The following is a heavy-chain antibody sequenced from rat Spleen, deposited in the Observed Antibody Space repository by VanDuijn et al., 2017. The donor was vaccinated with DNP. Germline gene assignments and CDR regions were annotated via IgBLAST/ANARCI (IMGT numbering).Heavy chain of an antibody. CDR3: ARGGYQAFDY. V-gene: IGHV5S13*01. Sequence: EVQLVESGGGLVQPGRSLKLSCAASGFTFSYYGMAWVRQAPMKGLEWVASITSYNDNPYYRDSVKGRFTVSRDNANRTLYLQMDSLRSEDTATYYCARGGYQAFDYWGQGVMVTVSS. J-gene: IGHJ2*01. D-gene: IGHD2-2*01. CDR1: GFTFSYYG. CDR2: ITSYNDNP.